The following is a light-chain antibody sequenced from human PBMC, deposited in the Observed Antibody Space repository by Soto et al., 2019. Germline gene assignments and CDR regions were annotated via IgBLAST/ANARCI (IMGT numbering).Light chain of an antibody. CDR3: RQYHYWWT. J-gene: IGKJ1*01. V-gene: IGKV1-5*01. CDR2: DAS. Sequence: DIQMTQSPSTLSASVGDSVTITCRASQSISSWLAWYQQKPGKAPKLLIYDASSLESGVPSRFSGSGSGTEFTLTISSLQPDDFAVYYCRQYHYWWTFGQGTKV. CDR1: QSISSW.